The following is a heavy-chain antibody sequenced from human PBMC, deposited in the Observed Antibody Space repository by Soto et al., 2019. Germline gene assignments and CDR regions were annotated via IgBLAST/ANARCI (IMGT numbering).Heavy chain of an antibody. D-gene: IGHD6-13*01. CDR3: ARDSLVDWSSSWKMDV. Sequence: GGSLRLSCAASGFTFRSYSMNWVRQAPGKGLEWVSYISSYSSTIYYADSVKGRFTISKDNAKNSLYLQMNSLRTEDTAVYYCARDSLVDWSSSWKMDVWGKGTTVTVSS. J-gene: IGHJ6*04. CDR1: GFTFRSYS. CDR2: ISSYSSTI. V-gene: IGHV3-48*01.